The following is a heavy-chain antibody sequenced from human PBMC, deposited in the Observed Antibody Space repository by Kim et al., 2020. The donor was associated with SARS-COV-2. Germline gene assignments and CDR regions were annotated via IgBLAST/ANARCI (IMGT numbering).Heavy chain of an antibody. D-gene: IGHD6-13*01. J-gene: IGHJ4*02. CDR1: GFTFSNYG. V-gene: IGHV3-30*18. Sequence: GGSLRLSCAASGFTFSNYGMHWVRQAPGKWLEWVAVISYDGRSKYYGDSVMGRFSISRDNSKNTLSLQMNSLRDEDTAVYYCAKDIRTKAADLTFWCQGT. CDR2: ISYDGRSK. CDR3: AKDIRTKAADLTF.